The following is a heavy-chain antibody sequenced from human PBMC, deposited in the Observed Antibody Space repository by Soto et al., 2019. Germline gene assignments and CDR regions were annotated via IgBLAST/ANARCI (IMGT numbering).Heavy chain of an antibody. CDR2: IRSKASGGTA. CDR3: TRDQPITP. CDR1: GFSFVDYA. V-gene: IGHV3-49*04. J-gene: IGHJ3*01. D-gene: IGHD3-10*01. Sequence: SLRLSCTAAGFSFVDYAMSWVRQAPGKGLEWVGFIRSKASGGTAEYAASVKGRFTFSRDDSKRNAYLQMNSLKTEDTAIHYCTRDQPITPWGQGTMVTVSS.